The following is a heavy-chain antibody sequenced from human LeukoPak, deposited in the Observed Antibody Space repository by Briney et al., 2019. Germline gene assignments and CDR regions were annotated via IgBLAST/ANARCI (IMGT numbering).Heavy chain of an antibody. D-gene: IGHD5-12*01. CDR2: IYYSGST. J-gene: IGHJ4*02. V-gene: IGHV4-39*07. CDR3: ARVSGYDWESFYDY. Sequence: SETLSLTCTVSGGSISSSSYYWGWIRQPPGKGLEWIGSIYYSGSTYYKPSLKGRVTISVDTSKNQFSLKLSSVTAADTAVYYCARVSGYDWESFYDYWGQGTLVTVSS. CDR1: GGSISSSSYY.